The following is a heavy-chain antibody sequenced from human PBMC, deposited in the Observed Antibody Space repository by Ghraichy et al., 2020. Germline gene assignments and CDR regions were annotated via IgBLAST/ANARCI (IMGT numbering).Heavy chain of an antibody. Sequence: SQTLSLTCAISGDSVSSNSAAWNWIRQSPSRGLEWLGRTYYRSKWYNDYAVSVKSRITINPDTSKNQFSLQLNSVTPEDTAVYYCSTSSGWTDAFDIWGQGTMVTVSS. CDR3: STSSGWTDAFDI. CDR2: TYYRSKWYN. V-gene: IGHV6-1*01. CDR1: GDSVSSNSAA. J-gene: IGHJ3*02. D-gene: IGHD6-19*01.